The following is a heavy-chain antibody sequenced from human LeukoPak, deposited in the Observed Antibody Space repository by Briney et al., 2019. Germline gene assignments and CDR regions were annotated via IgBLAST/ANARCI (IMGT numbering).Heavy chain of an antibody. Sequence: ASVKVSCKASGYTFTGYYMHWVRQAPGQGLKWMGRINPNSGGTNYAQRCQGRVTMTRDTSISTAYMELSRLRSDDTSVYYCARDGTYYYDSSGYYSWGQGTLVTVSS. J-gene: IGHJ4*02. D-gene: IGHD3-22*01. CDR1: GYTFTGYY. V-gene: IGHV1-2*06. CDR3: ARDGTYYYDSSGYYS. CDR2: INPNSGGT.